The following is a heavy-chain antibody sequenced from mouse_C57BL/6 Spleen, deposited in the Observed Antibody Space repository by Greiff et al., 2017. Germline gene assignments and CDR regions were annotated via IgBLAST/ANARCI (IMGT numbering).Heavy chain of an antibody. J-gene: IGHJ2*01. CDR3: ARDRYYGSSYGWDY. CDR2: ISDGGSYT. D-gene: IGHD1-1*01. V-gene: IGHV5-4*01. CDR1: GFTFSSSA. Sequence: EVKLMESGGGLVKPGGSLKLSCAASGFTFSSSAMSWVRQTPEKRLEWVATISDGGSYTYYPDNVKGRFTISRDNAKNNLYLQMSHLKSEDTAMYYCARDRYYGSSYGWDYWGQGTTLTVSS.